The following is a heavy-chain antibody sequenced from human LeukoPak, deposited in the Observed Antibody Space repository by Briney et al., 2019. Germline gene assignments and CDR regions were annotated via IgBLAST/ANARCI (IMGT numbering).Heavy chain of an antibody. D-gene: IGHD5-24*01. CDR2: IYYNGST. J-gene: IGHJ4*02. CDR3: ARRRAVGMATRSVDY. CDR1: GGSISSSSYY. V-gene: IGHV4-39*01. Sequence: SETLSLTCTVSGGSISSSSYYWGWIRQPPGKGLEWIGSIYYNGSTYYNPSLKSRVTISVDTSKNQFSLKLSSVTAADTAVYYCARRRAVGMATRSVDYWGQGTLVTVSS.